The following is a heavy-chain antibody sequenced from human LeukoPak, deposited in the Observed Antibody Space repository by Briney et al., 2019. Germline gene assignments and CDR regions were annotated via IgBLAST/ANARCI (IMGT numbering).Heavy chain of an antibody. CDR3: AKTGSSSWGYFDY. D-gene: IGHD6-13*01. J-gene: IGHJ4*02. CDR1: GFTFSSYS. CDR2: ISSSSSFI. V-gene: IGHV3-21*01. Sequence: PGGSLRLSCAASGFTFSSYSMNWVRQAPGKGLEWVPSISSSSSFIYYADSVKGRFTISRDNSKNTLYLQMNSLRAEDTAVYYCAKTGSSSWGYFDYWGQGTLVTVSS.